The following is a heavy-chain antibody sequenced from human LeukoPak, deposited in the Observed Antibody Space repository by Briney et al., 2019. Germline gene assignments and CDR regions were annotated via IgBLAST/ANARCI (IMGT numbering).Heavy chain of an antibody. CDR1: GGSISSYY. CDR2: IYYSGST. Sequence: SETLSLTCTVSGGSISSYYWSWIRQPPGKGVEWIGYIYYSGSTNYNPSLKSRVTISVDTSKNQFSLKLSSVTAADTAVYYCARFPPFSIGWFDPWGQGTLVTVSS. J-gene: IGHJ5*02. CDR3: ARFPPFSIGWFDP. V-gene: IGHV4-59*01.